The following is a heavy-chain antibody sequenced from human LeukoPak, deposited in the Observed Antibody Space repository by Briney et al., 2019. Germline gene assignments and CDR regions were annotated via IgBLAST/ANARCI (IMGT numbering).Heavy chain of an antibody. J-gene: IGHJ4*02. V-gene: IGHV4-38-2*02. Sequence: SETLSLTCTVSGYSISSGYYWGWIRQPPGKGLEWIGSIYHSGSTYYNPSLKSRVTISVDTSKNQFSLKLSSVTAADTAVYYCASQGGYTLFDYWGQGTLVTVPS. CDR1: GYSISSGYY. D-gene: IGHD5-12*01. CDR2: IYHSGST. CDR3: ASQGGYTLFDY.